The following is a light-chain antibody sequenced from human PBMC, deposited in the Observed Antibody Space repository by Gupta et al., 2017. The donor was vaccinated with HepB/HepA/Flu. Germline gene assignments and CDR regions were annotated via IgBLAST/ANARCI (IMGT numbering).Light chain of an antibody. J-gene: IGLJ2*01. CDR1: KLGDKY. CDR3: QVWDSSAVV. CDR2: QDT. V-gene: IGLV3-1*01. Sequence: SSELTQPPSVSVSPGQTASITCSGDKLGDKYACWYQQKPGQSPVLVIYQDTKRPSGIPERFSGSNSGNTATLTISGTQAMDEADYVCQVWDSSAVVFGGGTKVTVL.